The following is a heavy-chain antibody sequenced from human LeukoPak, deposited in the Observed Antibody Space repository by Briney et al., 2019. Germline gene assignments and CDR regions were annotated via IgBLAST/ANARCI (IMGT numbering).Heavy chain of an antibody. CDR3: ARAPVSGPASGLDV. CDR1: GFTFSSHA. J-gene: IGHJ6*02. CDR2: LSGDGRST. Sequence: GGSVRLSCAASGFTFSSHAMAWVRQAPGKGLQWVSTLSGDGRSTYHADSVKGRFTISRDNFKNTLYLQMDSLRAEDTAVFYCARAPVSGPASGLDVWGQGTTVTVSS. V-gene: IGHV3-23*01. D-gene: IGHD6-19*01.